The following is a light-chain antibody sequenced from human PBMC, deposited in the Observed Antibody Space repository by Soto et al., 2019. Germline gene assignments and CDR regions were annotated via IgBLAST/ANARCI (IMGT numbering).Light chain of an antibody. Sequence: QSVLTQPASVSGSPGQSVTIPCTGTSSDVGAYNYVSWYQHHPGKAPQLIIDDVNDRPSGISYRFSGSKSGTTASLTISGLQAEDEGDYFCFSYTTSGRYVFGTGTKVTVL. CDR2: DVN. J-gene: IGLJ1*01. CDR1: SSDVGAYNY. CDR3: FSYTTSGRYV. V-gene: IGLV2-14*03.